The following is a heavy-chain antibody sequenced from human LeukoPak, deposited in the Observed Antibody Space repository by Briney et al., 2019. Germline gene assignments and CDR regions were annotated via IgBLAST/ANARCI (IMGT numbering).Heavy chain of an antibody. D-gene: IGHD3-10*01. CDR3: AKELYFGSGSYPDY. CDR2: ISHDGSDS. Sequence: GGSLRLSCAASGFTFSSYGMHWVRQAPGKGLEWEAVISHDGSDSHYADSVKGRFTISRDNSKNTVYLQMSSLRPEDTAVYFCAKELYFGSGSYPDYWGQGTLVRVSS. J-gene: IGHJ4*02. V-gene: IGHV3-30*18. CDR1: GFTFSSYG.